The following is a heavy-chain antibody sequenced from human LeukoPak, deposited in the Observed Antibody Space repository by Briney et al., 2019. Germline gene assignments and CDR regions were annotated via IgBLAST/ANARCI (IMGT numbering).Heavy chain of an antibody. CDR1: GFTFSSYE. CDR3: AREGPSLTGYYGKNYFDY. D-gene: IGHD3-9*01. CDR2: ISSSGSTI. Sequence: GGPLRLSCAASGFTFSSYEMNWVRQAPGKGLEWVSYISSSGSTIYYADSVKGRFTISRDNAKNSLYLQMNSLRAEDTAVYYCAREGPSLTGYYGKNYFDYWGQGTLVTVS. V-gene: IGHV3-48*03. J-gene: IGHJ4*02.